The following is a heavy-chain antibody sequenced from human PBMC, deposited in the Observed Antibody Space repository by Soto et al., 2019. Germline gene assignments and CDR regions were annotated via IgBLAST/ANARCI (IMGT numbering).Heavy chain of an antibody. CDR2: ISGSGVST. J-gene: IGHJ4*02. Sequence: EVQLLESGGGLVQPGGSLRLSCAASGFPFTSYAMYWVRQAPGKGLEWVSAISGSGVSTYYADSVKGRFTISRDQSTNTLYLQMNSLKAEDTAVYYCAKDRGNLRYYFDYWGQGTLVTVSS. CDR3: AKDRGNLRYYFDY. V-gene: IGHV3-23*01. D-gene: IGHD3-10*01. CDR1: GFPFTSYA.